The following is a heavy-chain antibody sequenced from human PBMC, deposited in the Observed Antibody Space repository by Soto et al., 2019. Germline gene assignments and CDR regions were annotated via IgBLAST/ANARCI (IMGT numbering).Heavy chain of an antibody. CDR1: GDRVSSNSAA. V-gene: IGHV6-1*01. J-gene: IGHJ1*01. CDR2: TYYRSKWYN. D-gene: IGHD6-13*01. CDR3: AKEELYSSSWYSSYFQH. Sequence: SQTLSLTCAISGDRVSSNSAAWNWIRQSPSRGLEWLGRTYYRSKWYNDYAVSVKSRITINPDTSKNQFSLQLNSVTPEDTAVYYCAKEELYSSSWYSSYFQHWGQGTLVTVSS.